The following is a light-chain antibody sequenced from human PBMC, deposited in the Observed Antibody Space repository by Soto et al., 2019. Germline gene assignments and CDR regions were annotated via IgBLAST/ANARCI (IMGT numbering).Light chain of an antibody. J-gene: IGLJ1*01. V-gene: IGLV2-18*02. CDR2: EVS. CDR3: SSFTSSSTYV. CDR1: SSDVGSYNR. Sequence: QSSLTQPPSVSGSPGHAVAISCTGTSSDVGSYNRVAWYQQSPGTAPKLMIYEVSNRPSGVPDRFSGSKYGNTASLTISGLQAEDEADYYCSSFTSSSTYVFGTGTKVTVL.